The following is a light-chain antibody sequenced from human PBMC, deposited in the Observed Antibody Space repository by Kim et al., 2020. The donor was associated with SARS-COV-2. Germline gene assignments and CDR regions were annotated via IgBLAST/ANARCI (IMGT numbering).Light chain of an antibody. V-gene: IGKV4-1*01. CDR2: WAS. CDR3: QQYYSDYPT. J-gene: IGKJ4*01. Sequence: DIVMTQSPDSLGVSLGERATINCKSSQSVLYSINNLNYLAWYQQKPGQPPQLLIYWASTRQSRVPDRFSGSGSGTDFTLTISSLQAEDVAVYYCQQYYSDYPTFGGGTKVDIK. CDR1: QSVLYSINNLNY.